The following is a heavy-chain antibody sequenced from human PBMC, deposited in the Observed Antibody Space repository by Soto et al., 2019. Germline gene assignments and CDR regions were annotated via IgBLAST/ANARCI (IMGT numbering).Heavy chain of an antibody. J-gene: IGHJ4*02. CDR2: IIPIFGTA. CDR1: GGTFSSYA. Sequence: SVKVSCKASGGTFSSYAISWVRQAPGQGLEWMGGIIPIFGTANYAQKFQGRVTITADESTSTAYMELSSLRSEDTAVYYCARLEPSARVTAYYFDYWGQGTLVTVSS. D-gene: IGHD3-3*01. CDR3: ARLEPSARVTAYYFDY. V-gene: IGHV1-69*13.